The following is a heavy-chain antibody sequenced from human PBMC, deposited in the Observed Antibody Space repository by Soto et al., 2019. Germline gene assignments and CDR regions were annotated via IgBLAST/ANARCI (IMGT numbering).Heavy chain of an antibody. V-gene: IGHV1-2*02. D-gene: IGHD3-22*01. Sequence: ASVKVSCKASGYTFTGYYMHWVRQAPGQGLEWMGWINPNSGGTNYAQKFQGRVTMTRDTSISTACMELSRLRYDDTAVYYCARGGRYYSDSSAHQDYWGQGPLVTVSS. CDR1: GYTFTGYY. J-gene: IGHJ4*02. CDR3: ARGGRYYSDSSAHQDY. CDR2: INPNSGGT.